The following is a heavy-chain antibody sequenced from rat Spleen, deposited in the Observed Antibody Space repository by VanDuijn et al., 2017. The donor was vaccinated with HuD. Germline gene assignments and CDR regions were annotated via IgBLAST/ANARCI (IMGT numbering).Heavy chain of an antibody. CDR1: GFTFSNYD. CDR3: ARDRGYGYSLDWYFDF. Sequence: EVQLVESGGGLVQPGRSLKLSCAASGFTFSNYDMAWVRQAPTKGLEWVASISTGGGNTYYRDSVKGRFTISRDNAKSTLYLQMDSLRSEDTATYYCARDRGYGYSLDWYFDFWGPGTMVTVSS. D-gene: IGHD4-1*01. CDR2: ISTGGGNT. V-gene: IGHV5S23*01. J-gene: IGHJ1*01.